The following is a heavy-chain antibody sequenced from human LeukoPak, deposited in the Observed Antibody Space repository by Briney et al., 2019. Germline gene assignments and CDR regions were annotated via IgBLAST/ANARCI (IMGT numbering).Heavy chain of an antibody. D-gene: IGHD6-19*01. J-gene: IGHJ4*02. CDR2: IYGDGGGT. Sequence: GGSLRLSCVASGFTFSSYAMHCVRQAPGKGLEYVSGIYGDGGGTYYADSVKGRFTISRDNSKNTLYLQMGSLRAEDMAVYYCARDSVSSGWSDFDYWGQGTKVTVSS. V-gene: IGHV3-64*02. CDR1: GFTFSSYA. CDR3: ARDSVSSGWSDFDY.